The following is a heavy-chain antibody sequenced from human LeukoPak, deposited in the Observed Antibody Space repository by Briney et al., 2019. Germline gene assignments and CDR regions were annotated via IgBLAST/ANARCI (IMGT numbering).Heavy chain of an antibody. J-gene: IGHJ4*02. CDR1: GFTFNSYS. CDR3: ARIDTAMGSDAFDY. CDR2: VSSGSGTI. D-gene: IGHD5-18*01. V-gene: IGHV3-48*04. Sequence: GGSLRLSCAASGFTFNSYSMNWVRQAPGKGLEWVSYVSSGSGTIYYADSVKGRFTISRDNAKNSLYLQMNSLRAEDTAVYYCARIDTAMGSDAFDYWGQGTLVTVSS.